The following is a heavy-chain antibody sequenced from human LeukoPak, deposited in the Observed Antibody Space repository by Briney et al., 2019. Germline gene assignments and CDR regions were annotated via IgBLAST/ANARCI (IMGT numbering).Heavy chain of an antibody. V-gene: IGHV3-74*01. CDR3: ARAPSEIGGYYPEYFRL. CDR1: RFTLSTYW. D-gene: IGHD3-22*01. J-gene: IGHJ1*01. CDR2: IKSDGST. Sequence: SGRSARLSYAACRFTLSTYWMHWVPQPSGKGLVWVSRIKSDGSTNFANSVKGQFTIARDNAKNTVSLQMNSLRPEDTGVYYCARAPSEIGGYYPEYFRLWGQGTLVTVSS.